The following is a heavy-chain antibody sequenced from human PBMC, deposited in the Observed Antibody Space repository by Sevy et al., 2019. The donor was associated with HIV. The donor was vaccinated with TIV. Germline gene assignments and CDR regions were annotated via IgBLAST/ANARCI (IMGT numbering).Heavy chain of an antibody. CDR3: ARGWGHYGSGSYLTLDY. CDR2: ISDDGSNK. J-gene: IGHJ4*02. CDR1: GFILSSYA. D-gene: IGHD3-10*01. Sequence: GGSLRLSCAASGFILSSYAMHWVRQAPGKGLEWVAVISDDGSNKYYADSVKGRFTISRDNSKNTLYLQMNSLRAEDTAVYYCARGWGHYGSGSYLTLDYWGQGSLVTVSS. V-gene: IGHV3-30-3*01.